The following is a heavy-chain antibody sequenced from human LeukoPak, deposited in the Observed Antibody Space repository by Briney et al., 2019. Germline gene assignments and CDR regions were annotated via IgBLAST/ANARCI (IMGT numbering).Heavy chain of an antibody. CDR1: GYTFTSHG. D-gene: IGHD3-16*01. V-gene: IGHV1-18*01. CDR2: ISVYNGNT. CDR3: ARDPSLGLYTGGMEAFDI. J-gene: IGHJ3*02. Sequence: ASLKVSCKASGYTFTSHGITWVRQAPGQGLEWMGWISVYNGNTNYSQKLQGRVTMTTDTSTRTVYMELRSRRSDDTAVYYCARDPSLGLYTGGMEAFDIWGQGTVVTVSS.